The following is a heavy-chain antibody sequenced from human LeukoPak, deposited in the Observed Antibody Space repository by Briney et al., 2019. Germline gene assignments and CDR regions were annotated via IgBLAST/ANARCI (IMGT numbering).Heavy chain of an antibody. V-gene: IGHV3-48*03. CDR2: ISSSGSTI. CDR3: ARDRWFGSGRYYGMDV. CDR1: GFTFSSYE. J-gene: IGHJ6*04. D-gene: IGHD3-10*01. Sequence: GGSLRLSCAASGFTFSSYEMNWVRQAPGKGLEWVSYISSSGSTIYYADSVKGRFTISRDNTKNSLYLQMNSLRAEDTAVYYCARDRWFGSGRYYGMDVWGKGTTVTVSS.